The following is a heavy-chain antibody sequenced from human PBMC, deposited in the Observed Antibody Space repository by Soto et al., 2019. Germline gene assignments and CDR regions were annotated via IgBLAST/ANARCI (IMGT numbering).Heavy chain of an antibody. CDR3: ARGGPIVVGATYYFDY. J-gene: IGHJ4*02. CDR1: GYTFTGYY. D-gene: IGHD1-26*01. V-gene: IGHV1-2*02. Sequence: ASVKVSCKASGYTFTGYYMHWVRQAPGQGLEWMGWINPNSGGTNYAQKFQGRVTMTRDTSISTAYMELSRLRSDDTAAYYCARGGPIVVGATYYFDYWGQGTLVTVSS. CDR2: INPNSGGT.